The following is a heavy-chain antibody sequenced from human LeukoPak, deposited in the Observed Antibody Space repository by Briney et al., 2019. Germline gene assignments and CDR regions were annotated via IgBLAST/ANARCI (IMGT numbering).Heavy chain of an antibody. V-gene: IGHV3-7*03. Sequence: GGSLRLSCAASGFTLSSYWMSWVRQAPGKGLEWVANIKEDGSEKYYVDSVKDRFTISRDNAKNSLYLHMNSLTAEDTAMYYCARDWVAGVPFDAFDIWGQGTMVSVSS. CDR3: ARDWVAGVPFDAFDI. CDR1: GFTLSSYW. CDR2: IKEDGSEK. J-gene: IGHJ3*02. D-gene: IGHD3-10*01.